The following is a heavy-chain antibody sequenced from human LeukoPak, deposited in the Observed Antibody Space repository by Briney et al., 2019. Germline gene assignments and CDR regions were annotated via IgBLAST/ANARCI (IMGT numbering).Heavy chain of an antibody. D-gene: IGHD3-22*01. CDR1: GFTFSSYS. J-gene: IGHJ4*02. Sequence: GGSLRLSCAASGFTFSSYSMNWVRQAPGKGLEWVSSISSGSSYIYYADSVKGRFTISRDNAKNSLYLQMNSLRAEDTAVYYCARAYYDSSGMPDYWGQGTLVTVSS. V-gene: IGHV3-21*01. CDR2: ISSGSSYI. CDR3: ARAYYDSSGMPDY.